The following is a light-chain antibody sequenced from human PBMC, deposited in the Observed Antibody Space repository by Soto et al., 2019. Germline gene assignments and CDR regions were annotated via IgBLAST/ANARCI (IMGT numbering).Light chain of an antibody. V-gene: IGLV2-14*03. Sequence: QSVLTQPASVSGSPGQSITISCTGTSSDVGGYNFVSWYQQHPGKAPKLIIYDVNKRPSGVPDRFSGSKSGSTASLFIPGLQAEDEADYYCSSYTSDSSYVFGSGTKVTVL. CDR3: SSYTSDSSYV. CDR2: DVN. CDR1: SSDVGGYNF. J-gene: IGLJ1*01.